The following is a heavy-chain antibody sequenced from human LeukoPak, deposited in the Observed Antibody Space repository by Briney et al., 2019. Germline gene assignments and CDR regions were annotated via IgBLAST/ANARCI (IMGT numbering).Heavy chain of an antibody. CDR2: IYTSGST. D-gene: IGHD3-22*01. CDR3: ASPYYYDSSGYWHAFDI. J-gene: IGHJ3*02. Sequence: SETLSLTCTVSGGSISSYYWSWIRQPAGKGLEWIGRIYTSGSTNYNPSLKSRVTISVDTSKNQFSLKLSSVTAADTAVYYCASPYYYDSSGYWHAFDIWGQGTMVTVSS. CDR1: GGSISSYY. V-gene: IGHV4-4*07.